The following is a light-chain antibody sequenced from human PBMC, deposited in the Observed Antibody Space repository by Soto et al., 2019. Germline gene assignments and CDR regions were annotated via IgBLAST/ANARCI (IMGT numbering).Light chain of an antibody. V-gene: IGKV3-15*01. CDR1: QAINSN. Sequence: MTQSPATLSVSPGETATLSCRASQAINSNLAWYQQRVGQAPRLLIYGASTRATGVPARVSGSGSETEFTLTIRGLQSEDFALYYCQQYHDWPLTFGGGTKVDIK. J-gene: IGKJ4*01. CDR3: QQYHDWPLT. CDR2: GAS.